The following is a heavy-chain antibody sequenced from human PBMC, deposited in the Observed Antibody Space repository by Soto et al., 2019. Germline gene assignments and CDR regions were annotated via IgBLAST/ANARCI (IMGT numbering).Heavy chain of an antibody. J-gene: IGHJ6*02. D-gene: IGHD2-2*01. Sequence: QVQLVQSGAEVKKPGASVRVSCQASGYTFTNYDINWVRQAAGQGLEWMGWLNLNRGIAGYAHKFQGRVTMTRNTSISTAYMDLNSLRSDDTAVYYCARDGVVLPAAPMGMDVWGQGTPVTVSS. CDR2: LNLNRGIA. V-gene: IGHV1-8*01. CDR3: ARDGVVLPAAPMGMDV. CDR1: GYTFTNYD.